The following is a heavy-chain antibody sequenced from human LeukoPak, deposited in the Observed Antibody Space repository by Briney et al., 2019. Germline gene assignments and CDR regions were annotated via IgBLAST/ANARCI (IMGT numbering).Heavy chain of an antibody. Sequence: SETLSLTCTVSGASFNTDDQYWNWIRQRPGKGLEWIGSVHPSGMLYNNPSLESRVTMSRDTSKNQFSLNLNSVTAADTAVYFCSRGLDSRKLGYWGQGILVTVSS. CDR3: SRGLDSRKLGY. D-gene: IGHD3-22*01. V-gene: IGHV4-31*03. CDR2: VHPSGML. J-gene: IGHJ4*02. CDR1: GASFNTDDQY.